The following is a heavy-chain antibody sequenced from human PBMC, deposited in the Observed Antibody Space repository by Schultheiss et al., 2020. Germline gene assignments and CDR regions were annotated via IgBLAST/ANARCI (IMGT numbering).Heavy chain of an antibody. Sequence: SVKVSCKASGYTFTGYYMHWVRQAPGQGLEWMGGIIPIFGTANYAQKFQGRVTITADESTSTAYMELSSLRSEDTAVYYCTRNLEGFDPWGQGTLVTVSS. D-gene: IGHD5-24*01. CDR3: TRNLEGFDP. CDR1: GYTFTGYY. CDR2: IIPIFGTA. V-gene: IGHV1-69*13. J-gene: IGHJ5*02.